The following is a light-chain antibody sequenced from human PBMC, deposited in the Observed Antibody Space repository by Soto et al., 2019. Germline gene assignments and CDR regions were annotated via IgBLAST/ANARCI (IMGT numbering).Light chain of an antibody. CDR3: QQYDNLIT. Sequence: DIQMTQSPSYLSASVGDRVTITCQASQNINNYLNWYQQKPGRAPKLLIYDASNLEAGVPSRFSGSGSGTDFTFTISSLQPEDIATYYCQQYDNLITFGQGTRLEIK. CDR1: QNINNY. V-gene: IGKV1-33*01. CDR2: DAS. J-gene: IGKJ5*01.